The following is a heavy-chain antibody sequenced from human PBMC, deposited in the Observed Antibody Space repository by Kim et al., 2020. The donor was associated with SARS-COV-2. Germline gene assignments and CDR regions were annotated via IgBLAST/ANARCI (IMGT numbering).Heavy chain of an antibody. CDR2: ISSSSSYI. V-gene: IGHV3-21*01. Sequence: GGSLRLSCTASGFTFSSYSMNWVRQAPGKGLEWVSSISSSSSYIYYADSVKGRFTISRDNAKNSLYLQMNSLRAEDTAVYYCASLLWFGEFGFDYWGQGTLVTVSS. D-gene: IGHD3-10*01. J-gene: IGHJ4*02. CDR1: GFTFSSYS. CDR3: ASLLWFGEFGFDY.